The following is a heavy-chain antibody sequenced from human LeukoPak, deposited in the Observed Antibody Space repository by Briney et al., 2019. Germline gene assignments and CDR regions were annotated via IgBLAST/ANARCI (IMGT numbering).Heavy chain of an antibody. Sequence: ASVTVSCTASGYTFTSYGISWVRQAPGQGLEWMGWISAYNGNTNYAQKLQGRVTMTTDTSTSTAYMELRSLRSDGTAVYYCARSGGTIFGVVITGYYYYGMDVWGQGTTVTVSS. J-gene: IGHJ6*02. CDR2: ISAYNGNT. V-gene: IGHV1-18*01. D-gene: IGHD3-3*01. CDR1: GYTFTSYG. CDR3: ARSGGTIFGVVITGYYYYGMDV.